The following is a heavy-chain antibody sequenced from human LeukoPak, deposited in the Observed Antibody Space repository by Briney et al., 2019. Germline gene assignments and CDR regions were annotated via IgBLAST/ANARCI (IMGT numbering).Heavy chain of an antibody. D-gene: IGHD2-2*01. Sequence: PGGSLRLSCAASGFTFSTYALSWVRQAPGKGLEWVSAISGGITYYADSVKGRFTISRDNDKNTLYLQMNSLRAEDTAVYYCAKEYCSSTTCYGCFDYWGQGTLVTVSS. CDR2: ISGGIT. J-gene: IGHJ4*02. V-gene: IGHV3-23*01. CDR3: AKEYCSSTTCYGCFDY. CDR1: GFTFSTYA.